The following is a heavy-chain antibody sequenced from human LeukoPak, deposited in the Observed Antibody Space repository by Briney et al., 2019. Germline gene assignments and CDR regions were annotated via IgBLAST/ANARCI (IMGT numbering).Heavy chain of an antibody. CDR3: ARLRGYTDGNPGY. V-gene: IGHV4-39*01. CDR1: GRSISISSTYY. Sequence: PSETMSLTCTVSGRSISISSTYYWGWIRQPPGKGLEWIGRMYYTGDPYYNSSLKSRLTISVDTSKNQFSLKLSSVTAPDTALYYCARLRGYTDGNPGYWGQGSLVTVSS. D-gene: IGHD5-12*01. J-gene: IGHJ4*02. CDR2: MYYTGDP.